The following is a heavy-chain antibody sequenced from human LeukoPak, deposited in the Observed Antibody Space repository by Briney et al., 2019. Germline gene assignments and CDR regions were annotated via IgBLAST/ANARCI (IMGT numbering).Heavy chain of an antibody. CDR2: TYYRSKWYN. D-gene: IGHD6-19*01. Sequence: SQTLSLTCAISGDSVSSNSAGWNWIRQSPSRGLEWLGKTYYRSKWYNDYAVSVKSRITINPDTSKNQFSLHLNSVTPEDTAVYYCAESVAAQQDRNSFDIWGQGTMVTVSS. CDR3: AESVAAQQDRNSFDI. CDR1: GDSVSSNSAG. J-gene: IGHJ3*02. V-gene: IGHV6-1*01.